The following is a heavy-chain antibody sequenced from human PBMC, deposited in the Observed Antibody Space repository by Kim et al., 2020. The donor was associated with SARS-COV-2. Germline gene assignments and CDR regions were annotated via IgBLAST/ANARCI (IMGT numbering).Heavy chain of an antibody. Sequence: ASVKVSCKASGYTFTSFAMNWVRQAPGQGLECMGWINTNTGNQTYAQGFTGRFVFSLDTSVSTAYLQISSLKAEDTAVYYCARVEHYGSGSYYRYSYFDPWGQGTLVTVSS. V-gene: IGHV7-4-1*02. J-gene: IGHJ5*02. D-gene: IGHD3-10*01. CDR1: GYTFTSFA. CDR3: ARVEHYGSGSYYRYSYFDP. CDR2: INTNTGNQ.